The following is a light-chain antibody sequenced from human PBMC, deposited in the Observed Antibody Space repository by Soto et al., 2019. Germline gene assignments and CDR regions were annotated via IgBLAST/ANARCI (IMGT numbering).Light chain of an antibody. CDR3: QQVESYPNT. J-gene: IGKJ5*01. CDR1: QDIGTY. Sequence: IQLTQSPSSLSATVGDRVTLTCRASQDIGTYLAWYQQKPGKAPKVLIYHASTLQSGVPSRFSGSGSATDFTLTISSLQSEDFATYYCQQVESYPNTFGGGTRLDIK. V-gene: IGKV1-9*01. CDR2: HAS.